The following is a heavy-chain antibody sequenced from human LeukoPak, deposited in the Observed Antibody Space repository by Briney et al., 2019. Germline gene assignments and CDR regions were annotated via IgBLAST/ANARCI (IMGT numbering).Heavy chain of an antibody. CDR1: GGSISSYY. V-gene: IGHV4-4*07. CDR2: IYTSGST. Sequence: SETLSLTCTVSGGSISSYYWNWIRQPAGKGLEWIGRIYTSGSTNYNPSLKSRVTMSVDTSKNQFSLRLTSVTAADTAAYYCARYPPNYDILTGYYNVPWGQGTLVTVSS. D-gene: IGHD3-9*01. J-gene: IGHJ5*02. CDR3: ARYPPNYDILTGYYNVP.